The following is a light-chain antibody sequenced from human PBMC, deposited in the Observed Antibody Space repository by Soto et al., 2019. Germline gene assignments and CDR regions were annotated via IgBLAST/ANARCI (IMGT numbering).Light chain of an antibody. Sequence: DIPMTQSPSSLSASVGDRVTITCRASQGISNYLAWSQQKPGKVPRLLIFAASTLQSGAPSRFRCAGSETDFTLTINGLQPEDVASYYGQKYNSAPWTFGQGTKLEIK. CDR1: QGISNY. J-gene: IGKJ1*01. V-gene: IGKV1-27*01. CDR3: QKYNSAPWT. CDR2: AAS.